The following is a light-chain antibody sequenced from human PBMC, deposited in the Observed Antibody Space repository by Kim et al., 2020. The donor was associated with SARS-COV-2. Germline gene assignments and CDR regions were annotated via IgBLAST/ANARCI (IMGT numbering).Light chain of an antibody. V-gene: IGKV3-20*01. Sequence: SPGERATLSCGASESASSNYLAWYQQRPGQAPRLIIYGASTRDTGIPDRFSSSASGTDFTLTINRLEPEDFAVYYCQHYGTSRLTFGGGTKVDIK. J-gene: IGKJ4*01. CDR3: QHYGTSRLT. CDR1: ESASSNY. CDR2: GAS.